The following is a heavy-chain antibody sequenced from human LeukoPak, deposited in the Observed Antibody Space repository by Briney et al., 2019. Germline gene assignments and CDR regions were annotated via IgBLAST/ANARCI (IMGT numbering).Heavy chain of an antibody. CDR3: AKYYYDRSAGPLDY. V-gene: IGHV5-51*01. D-gene: IGHD3-22*01. J-gene: IGHJ4*02. Sequence: GESLKISCKASGYSFTKYWIGWVRQMPGKGLEWMGIIYPDDSDIRYSPSFQGQVTISADKSISTAYLQWSSLKASDTAMYYCAKYYYDRSAGPLDYWGQGTLVTVSS. CDR1: GYSFTKYW. CDR2: IYPDDSDI.